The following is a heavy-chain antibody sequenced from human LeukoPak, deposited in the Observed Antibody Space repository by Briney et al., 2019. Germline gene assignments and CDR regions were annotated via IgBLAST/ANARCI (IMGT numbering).Heavy chain of an antibody. CDR1: GGSMSGAY. CDR3: ARGGIQLWSEGCFDY. J-gene: IGHJ4*02. CDR2: VFFTGNT. Sequence: SETLSLTCTVSGGSMSGAYWSWIRQPPGKGLEWIGYVFFTGNTKYNPSLGSRLTMSVDTSRSQFSLKLSSVTAADTAVYYCARGGIQLWSEGCFDYWGQGTLVTVSS. D-gene: IGHD5-18*01. V-gene: IGHV4-59*12.